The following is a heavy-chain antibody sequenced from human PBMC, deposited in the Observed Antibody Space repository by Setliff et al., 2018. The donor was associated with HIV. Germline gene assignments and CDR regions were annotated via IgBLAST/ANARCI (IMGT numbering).Heavy chain of an antibody. D-gene: IGHD6-19*01. CDR1: GGSISSSSYY. CDR2: IYHSGST. V-gene: IGHV4-39*07. J-gene: IGHJ6*03. Sequence: SETLSLTCTVSGGSISSSSYYWGWIRQPPGKGLEWVGSIYHSGSTYYNPSLKSRISISVDTSKNQFSLKLTSVTAADTAVYYCARVPYPADYYMDVWGKGTTVTVS. CDR3: ARVPYPADYYMDV.